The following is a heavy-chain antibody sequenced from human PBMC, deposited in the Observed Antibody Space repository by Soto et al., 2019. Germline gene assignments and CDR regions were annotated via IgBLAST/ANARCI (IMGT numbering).Heavy chain of an antibody. D-gene: IGHD5-12*01. J-gene: IGHJ2*01. CDR1: GFTFSSYS. V-gene: IGHV3-48*01. CDR2: ISSSGSTT. CDR3: ARDRGTPKRVASWYFDL. Sequence: EVQLVESGGGLVQPGGSLRLSCAASGFTFSSYSMDWVRQAPGKGLEWISYISSSGSTTLYADSVNGRFTISRDNVQDSLYLQMTSLRAEATAVDYCARDRGTPKRVASWYFDLWGRGTLVTFSA.